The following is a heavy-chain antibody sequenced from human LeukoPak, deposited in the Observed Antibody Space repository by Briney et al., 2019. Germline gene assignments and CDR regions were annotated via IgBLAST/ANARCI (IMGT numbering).Heavy chain of an antibody. CDR3: ARGRIVTMVRGAYFDY. D-gene: IGHD3-10*01. CDR2: INHSGST. J-gene: IGHJ4*02. V-gene: IGHV4-34*01. Sequence: YXXSXIRQPPGKGLEWIGEINHSGSTNYNPSLKSRVTISVDTSKNQFSLKLSSVTAADTAVYYCARGRIVTMVRGAYFDYWGQGTLVT. CDR1: YX.